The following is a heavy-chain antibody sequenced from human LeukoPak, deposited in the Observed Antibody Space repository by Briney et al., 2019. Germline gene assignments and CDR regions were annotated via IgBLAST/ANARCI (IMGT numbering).Heavy chain of an antibody. J-gene: IGHJ5*02. D-gene: IGHD2-15*01. CDR2: IYHSGST. Sequence: SETLSLTCTVSGYSLSSGYYWGWIRPPPGKGLEWIGSIYHSGSTYYNPSLKSRVTISVDTSKNQFSLKLSSVTAADTAVYYCARDQVVVAATGWFDPWGQGTLVTVSS. CDR3: ARDQVVVAATGWFDP. CDR1: GYSLSSGYY. V-gene: IGHV4-38-2*02.